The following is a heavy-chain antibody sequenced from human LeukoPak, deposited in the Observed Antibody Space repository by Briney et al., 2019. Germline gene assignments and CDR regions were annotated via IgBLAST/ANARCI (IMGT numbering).Heavy chain of an antibody. CDR2: IYTSGST. D-gene: IGHD6-19*01. CDR3: ARARGSGWYGAEYFQH. Sequence: SETLSLTCTVSGGSISSGSYYWSWIRQPAGKGLEWIGRIYTSGSTNYNPSLKSRVTISVDTSKNQFSLKLSSVTAADTAVYYCARARGSGWYGAEYFQHWGQGTLVTVSS. CDR1: GGSISSGSYY. V-gene: IGHV4-61*02. J-gene: IGHJ1*01.